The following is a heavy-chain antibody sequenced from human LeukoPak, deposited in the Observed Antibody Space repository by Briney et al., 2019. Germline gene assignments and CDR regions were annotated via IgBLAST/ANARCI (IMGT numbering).Heavy chain of an antibody. Sequence: SETLSLTCTVSGGSISSSSYYWGWIRQPPGKGLEWIGRIYTSGSTNYNPSLKSRVTMSVDTSKNQFSLKLSSVTAADTAVYYCARDGAAAGTLGYWGQGTLVTVSS. CDR2: IYTSGST. CDR1: GGSISSSSYY. CDR3: ARDGAAAGTLGY. J-gene: IGHJ4*02. D-gene: IGHD6-13*01. V-gene: IGHV4-39*07.